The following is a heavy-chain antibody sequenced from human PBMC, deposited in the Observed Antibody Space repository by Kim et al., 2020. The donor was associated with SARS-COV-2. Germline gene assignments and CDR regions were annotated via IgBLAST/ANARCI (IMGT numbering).Heavy chain of an antibody. CDR2: ISAYNGNT. Sequence: ASVKVSCKASGYTFTSYGISWVRQAPGQGLEWMGWISAYNGNTNYAQKLQGRVTMTTDTSTSTAYMELRSLRSDDTAVYYCARFGGSSSGVTSGRGYNWFDPWGQGTLVTVSS. V-gene: IGHV1-18*01. J-gene: IGHJ5*02. CDR3: ARFGGSSSGVTSGRGYNWFDP. D-gene: IGHD6-6*01. CDR1: GYTFTSYG.